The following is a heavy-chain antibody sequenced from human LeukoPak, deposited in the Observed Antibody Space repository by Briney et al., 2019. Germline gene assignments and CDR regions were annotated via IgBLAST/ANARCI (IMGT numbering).Heavy chain of an antibody. CDR3: ARAVVAAAGTGVYWFDP. V-gene: IGHV1-18*01. D-gene: IGHD6-13*01. Sequence: GASVKVSCKASGGTFSSYAISWVRQAPGQGLEWMGWISAYNGNTNYAQKLQGRVTMTTDTSTSTAYMELRSLRSDDTAVYYCARAVVAAAGTGVYWFDPWGQGTLVTVSS. CDR2: ISAYNGNT. J-gene: IGHJ5*02. CDR1: GGTFSSYA.